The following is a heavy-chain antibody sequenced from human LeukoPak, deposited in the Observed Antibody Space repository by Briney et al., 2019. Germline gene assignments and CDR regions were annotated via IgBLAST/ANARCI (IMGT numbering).Heavy chain of an antibody. CDR3: ARQGSGRAFDI. CDR2: MFYNVST. Sequence: SETLSLTCTVSGGSISSYYWNWIRQSPGKGVEWIAYMFYNVSTNYNPSLKSRVTISVDTSKNQFSLKLISVTAADTAVYFCARQGSGRAFDIWGQGTMVTVSS. V-gene: IGHV4-59*08. CDR1: GGSISSYY. J-gene: IGHJ3*02.